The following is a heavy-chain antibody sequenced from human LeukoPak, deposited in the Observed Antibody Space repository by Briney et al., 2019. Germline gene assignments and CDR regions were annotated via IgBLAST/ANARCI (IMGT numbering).Heavy chain of an antibody. D-gene: IGHD3-10*01. CDR3: ARHYGSGRLDY. J-gene: IGHJ4*02. CDR2: MNPNSGKT. CDR1: GHTFTSYD. Sequence: ASVKVSCKASGHTFTSYDINWVRQAPGQGLEGMGWMNPNSGKTNYEQKLKGRVTMTTDKSTSTAYMEMRSLRSDDTAVYYCARHYGSGRLDYWGQGTLVTVSS. V-gene: IGHV1-18*01.